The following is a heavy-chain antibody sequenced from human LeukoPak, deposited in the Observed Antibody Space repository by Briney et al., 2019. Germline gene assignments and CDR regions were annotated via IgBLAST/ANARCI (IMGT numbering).Heavy chain of an antibody. Sequence: PGGSLRLSCAASGFTVSNNYINWVRQAPGKGLEWVSVIYGGGTTSYADSVKGRFAISRDNSKNTVYLQMNSLRAEDTAVYYCARAGSYYYDSSGFYSPNDYWGQGTLVTVSS. D-gene: IGHD3-22*01. CDR2: IYGGGTT. CDR3: ARAGSYYYDSSGFYSPNDY. J-gene: IGHJ4*02. V-gene: IGHV3-53*01. CDR1: GFTVSNNY.